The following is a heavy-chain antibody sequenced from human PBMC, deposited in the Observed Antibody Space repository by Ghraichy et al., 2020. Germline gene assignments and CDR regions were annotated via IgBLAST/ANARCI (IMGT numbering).Heavy chain of an antibody. CDR3: ARGRADGYSGH. CDR2: IYSGGST. D-gene: IGHD5-24*01. Sequence: GGSLRLSCAASGFTVSSNYMSWVRQAPGKGLEWVSVIYSGGSTYYADSVKGRFTISRDNSKNTLYLQMNTLRAEDTAVYYCARGRADGYSGHWGQGTLVTVSS. CDR1: GFTVSSNY. J-gene: IGHJ4*02. V-gene: IGHV3-53*01.